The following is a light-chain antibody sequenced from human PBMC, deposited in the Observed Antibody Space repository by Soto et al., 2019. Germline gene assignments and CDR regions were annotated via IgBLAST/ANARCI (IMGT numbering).Light chain of an antibody. J-gene: IGKJ2*01. CDR1: QGISNY. CDR2: GAF. V-gene: IGKV1-27*01. CDR3: QKYNSAPYA. Sequence: DIQITQSPSSLSASVGDRVTITCRASQGISNYLAWYQQRPGQVPKLLIYGAFTLQSRVPSWFSGSRSGTDFTLTISSLQPEDLATYYCQKYNSAPYAFGQGTKLEIK.